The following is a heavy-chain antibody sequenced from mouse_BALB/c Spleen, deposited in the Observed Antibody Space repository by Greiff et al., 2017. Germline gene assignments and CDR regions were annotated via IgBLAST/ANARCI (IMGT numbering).Heavy chain of an antibody. CDR3: ASFDYDGWFAY. CDR2: ISYDGSN. D-gene: IGHD2-4*01. V-gene: IGHV3-6*02. Sequence: DVQLQESGPGLVKPSQSLSLTCSVTGYSITSGYYWNWIRQFPGNKLEWMGYISYDGSNNYNPSLKNRISITRDTSKNQFFLKLNSVTTEDTATYYCASFDYDGWFAYWGQGTLVTVSA. J-gene: IGHJ3*01. CDR1: GYSITSGYY.